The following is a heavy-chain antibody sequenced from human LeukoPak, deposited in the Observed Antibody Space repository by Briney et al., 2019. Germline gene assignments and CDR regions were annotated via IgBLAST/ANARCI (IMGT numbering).Heavy chain of an antibody. Sequence: GASVKVSCKASGYTFTGYYMHWVRQAPGQGLEWMGWINPNSGGTNYAQKFQGRVTMTRDTSITTAYMELSSLRLDDTAVYYCARDPDYYGSGSYGPYYYGMDVWGQGTTVTVSS. J-gene: IGHJ6*02. CDR1: GYTFTGYY. V-gene: IGHV1-2*02. D-gene: IGHD3-10*01. CDR3: ARDPDYYGSGSYGPYYYGMDV. CDR2: INPNSGGT.